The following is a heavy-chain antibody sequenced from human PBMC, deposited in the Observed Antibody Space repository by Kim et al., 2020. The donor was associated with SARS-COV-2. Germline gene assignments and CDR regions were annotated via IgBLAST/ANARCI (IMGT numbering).Heavy chain of an antibody. CDR2: GIT. J-gene: IGHJ4*02. CDR3: AKLTYYFDY. V-gene: IGHV3-23*01. Sequence: GITYYADSVKGRFTISRDNSKNTLYLQMNSLRAEDTAVYYCAKLTYYFDYWGQGTLATVSA.